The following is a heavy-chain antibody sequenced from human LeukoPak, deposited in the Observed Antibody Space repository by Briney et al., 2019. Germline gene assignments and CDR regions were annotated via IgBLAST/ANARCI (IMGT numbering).Heavy chain of an antibody. J-gene: IGHJ4*02. CDR2: ISSSSSYI. Sequence: GGSLRLSCAASGFTFSSYSMNWVRQAPGKGLEWVSSISSSSSYIYYADSVKGRFTISRDNAKNSLYLQMNSLRAEDTAVYYCARDTSYSGSYCLDYWGQGTLVTVSS. CDR3: ARDTSYSGSYCLDY. D-gene: IGHD1-26*01. V-gene: IGHV3-21*01. CDR1: GFTFSSYS.